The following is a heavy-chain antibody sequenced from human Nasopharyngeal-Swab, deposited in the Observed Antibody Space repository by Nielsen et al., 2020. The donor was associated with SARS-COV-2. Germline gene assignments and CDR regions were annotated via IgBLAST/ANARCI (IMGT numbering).Heavy chain of an antibody. J-gene: IGHJ3*02. D-gene: IGHD5-12*01. CDR3: ARDPDVDIVATDAFDI. V-gene: IGHV3-30-3*01. Sequence: GGSLRLPCAASGFTFSSYAMHWVRQAPGKGLEWVAVISYDGSNKYYADSVKGRFTISRDNSKNTLYLQMNSLRAEDTAVYYCARDPDVDIVATDAFDIWGQGTMVTVSS. CDR1: GFTFSSYA. CDR2: ISYDGSNK.